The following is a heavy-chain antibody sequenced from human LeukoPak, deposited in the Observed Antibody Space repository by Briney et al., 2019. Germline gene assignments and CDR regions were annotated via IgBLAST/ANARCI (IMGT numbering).Heavy chain of an antibody. CDR1: GFTFTNYA. V-gene: IGHV3-23*01. CDR3: TRDDAVGGGYLDY. CDR2: IRDRDDNT. J-gene: IGHJ4*02. Sequence: PGGSLRLSCVASGFTFTNYAMTWVRQAPGKGLEWVSGIRDRDDNTYYADSAKGRFTISRDKSKNTLFLQMNSLRAEDTAIYFCTRDDAVGGGYLDYWGQGALVTVSP. D-gene: IGHD6-19*01.